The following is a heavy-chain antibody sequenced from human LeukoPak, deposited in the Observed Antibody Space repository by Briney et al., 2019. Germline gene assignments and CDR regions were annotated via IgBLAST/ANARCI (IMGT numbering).Heavy chain of an antibody. CDR1: GYTFTGYY. CDR2: INPNSGGT. Sequence: GASVKVSCKASGYTFTGYYMHWVRQAPGQGLGWMGWINPNSGGTNYAQKFQGRVTMTRDTSISTAYMELSRLRSDDTAVYYCARQAKDFGVVDYWGQGTLVTVSS. J-gene: IGHJ4*02. CDR3: ARQAKDFGVVDY. V-gene: IGHV1-2*02. D-gene: IGHD3-3*01.